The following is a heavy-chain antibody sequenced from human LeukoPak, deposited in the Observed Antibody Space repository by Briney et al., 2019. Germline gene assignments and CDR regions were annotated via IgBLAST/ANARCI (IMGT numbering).Heavy chain of an antibody. J-gene: IGHJ4*02. CDR1: GFSFSNYD. CDR3: ARAASAGTVDY. Sequence: GGSLRLSCAASGFSFSNYDMHWVRQAPGKGLEWVANINQGGDAEYYVGSVEGRFTISRDNAKNSLYLHMNSLRVEDTALYYCARAASAGTVDYWGQGTLVTVSS. V-gene: IGHV3-7*01. D-gene: IGHD6-13*01. CDR2: INQGGDAE.